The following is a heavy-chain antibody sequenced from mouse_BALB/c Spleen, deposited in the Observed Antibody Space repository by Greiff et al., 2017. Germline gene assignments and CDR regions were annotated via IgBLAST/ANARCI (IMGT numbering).Heavy chain of an antibody. CDR1: EYAFPSHD. V-gene: IGHV5-2*01. CDR2: INSDGGST. Sequence: EVKLVESGGGLVQPGESLKLSCESNEYAFPSHDMSWVRKTPEKRLELVAAINSDGGSTYYPDTMERRFIISRDNTKKTLYLQLSSLRSEDTAVYYCASHAGNYPAWFAYWGQGTLVTVSA. J-gene: IGHJ3*01. D-gene: IGHD2-1*01. CDR3: ASHAGNYPAWFAY.